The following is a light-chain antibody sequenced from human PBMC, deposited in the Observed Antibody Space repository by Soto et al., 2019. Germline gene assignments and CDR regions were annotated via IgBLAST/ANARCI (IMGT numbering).Light chain of an antibody. J-gene: IGKJ1*01. V-gene: IGKV1-39*01. CDR1: QRISTY. CDR2: AAS. Sequence: DIQMTQSPSSLSASVRDRVIMTCRASQRISTYLNWYQQKPGKAPKLLIYAASSLQSGVPSRFSGSGSGTHFTLTISSLQPEDFATYYCQQSYITPTTFGQGTKVDIK. CDR3: QQSYITPTT.